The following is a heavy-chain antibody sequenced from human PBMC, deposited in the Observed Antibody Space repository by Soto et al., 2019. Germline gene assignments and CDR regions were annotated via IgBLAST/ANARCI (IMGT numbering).Heavy chain of an antibody. D-gene: IGHD2-2*01. Sequence: ASETLSLTCAVSGGSISSSNWWGWVRQPPGKGLEWIGEIYHSGSTNYNPSLKSRVTISVDKSKNQFSLKLSSVTAADTAVYYCARFGCSSTSCSINWFDPWGQGTLVTVPQ. J-gene: IGHJ5*02. CDR3: ARFGCSSTSCSINWFDP. CDR1: GGSISSSNW. CDR2: IYHSGST. V-gene: IGHV4-4*02.